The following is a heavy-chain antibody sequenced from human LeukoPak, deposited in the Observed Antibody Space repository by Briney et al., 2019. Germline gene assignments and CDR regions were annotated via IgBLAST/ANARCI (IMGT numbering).Heavy chain of an antibody. CDR1: GYTFTGYY. CDR2: TNPNSGGT. J-gene: IGHJ6*02. Sequence: SSVKVSCKASGYTFTGYYMHWVRQAPGQGLEWMGWTNPNSGGTNYAQKFQGRVTMTRDTSISTAYMELSRLRSDDTAVYYCASTGDRLLLPTHPYYYYGMDVWGQGTTVTVSS. D-gene: IGHD2-15*01. V-gene: IGHV1-2*02. CDR3: ASTGDRLLLPTHPYYYYGMDV.